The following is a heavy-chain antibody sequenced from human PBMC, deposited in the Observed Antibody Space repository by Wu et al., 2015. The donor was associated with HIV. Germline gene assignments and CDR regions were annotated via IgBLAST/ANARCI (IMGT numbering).Heavy chain of an antibody. Sequence: QVQLVQSGAEVKKPGASVKVSCKASGYIFSDNYIHWLRRALDKGLNGWGGSTLKWGSCADDFQGRVTMSRDTATTAYLDLTRLDFDDTAVYYCAREGTQEGAVNTFDVWGLGTLVTVVF. J-gene: IGHJ3*01. CDR1: GYIFSDNY. CDR2: STLKWG. CDR3: AREGTQEGAVNTFDV. V-gene: IGHV1-2*02. D-gene: IGHD3-16*01.